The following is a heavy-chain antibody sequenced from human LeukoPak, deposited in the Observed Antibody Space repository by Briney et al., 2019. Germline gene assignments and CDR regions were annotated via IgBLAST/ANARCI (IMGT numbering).Heavy chain of an antibody. CDR3: ARQDSSGWYPSHYYYYYGMDV. D-gene: IGHD6-19*01. Sequence: GESLKISCKGSGYSFTSYWIGWVRQMPGKGLEWMGIIYPGDSDTRYSPSFQGQVTISADKSISTAYLQWSSLKASDTAVYYCARQDSSGWYPSHYYYYYGMDVWGQGTTVTVSS. V-gene: IGHV5-51*01. CDR1: GYSFTSYW. J-gene: IGHJ6*02. CDR2: IYPGDSDT.